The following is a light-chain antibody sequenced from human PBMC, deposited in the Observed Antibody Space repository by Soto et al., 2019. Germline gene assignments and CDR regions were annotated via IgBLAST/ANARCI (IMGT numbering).Light chain of an antibody. J-gene: IGLJ1*01. Sequence: QPVLTQSPSASASLGASVKHTCTLSSGHSSYAIAWHQQQPEKGPRYLMKLNSDGSHSKGDGIPDRFSGSSSGAERYLTISSLQSEDEADYYCQTWGTGIQVFGTGTKVTVL. CDR1: SGHSSYA. CDR3: QTWGTGIQV. V-gene: IGLV4-69*01. CDR2: LNSDGSH.